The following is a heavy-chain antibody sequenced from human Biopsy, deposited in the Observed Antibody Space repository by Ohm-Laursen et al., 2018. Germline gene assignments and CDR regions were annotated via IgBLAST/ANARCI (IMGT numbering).Heavy chain of an antibody. CDR3: ARGEGSSWFDP. CDR1: GDSFTSYA. Sequence: ESSVKVSCKASGDSFTSYAIGWVRRAPGQGLEWMGGVIPIPNVATYAQKFQGRITITADESTSTAYMELNSLTSDDTAVYFCARGEGSSWFDPWGHGTLVTVSS. V-gene: IGHV1-69*01. CDR2: VIPIPNVA. D-gene: IGHD1-26*01. J-gene: IGHJ5*02.